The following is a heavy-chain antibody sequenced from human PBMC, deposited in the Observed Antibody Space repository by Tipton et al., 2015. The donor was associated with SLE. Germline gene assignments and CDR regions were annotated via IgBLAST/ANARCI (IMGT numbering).Heavy chain of an antibody. D-gene: IGHD6-13*01. CDR2: INHSGST. J-gene: IGHJ5*02. Sequence: LRLSCAVYGGSFSDYSWSWIRQPPGKGLEWIGEINHSGSTNYNPSLKSRVTISIDTSKNQFSLRLSSGTAADTAVYYCARHSSSWYKDWFDPWGQGTLVTVSS. V-gene: IGHV4-34*01. CDR3: ARHSSSWYKDWFDP. CDR1: GGSFSDYS.